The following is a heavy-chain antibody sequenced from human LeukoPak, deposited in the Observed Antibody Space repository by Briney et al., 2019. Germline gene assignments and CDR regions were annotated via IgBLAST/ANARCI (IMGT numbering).Heavy chain of an antibody. V-gene: IGHV4-34*01. CDR3: ARGITGTTPYYFDY. D-gene: IGHD1-7*01. J-gene: IGHJ4*02. CDR2: INHSGST. CDR1: GGSFSGYY. Sequence: SETLSLTCAVYGGSFSGYYWSWIRQPPGKGLEWIGEINHSGSTNYNPSLKSRVTISVDTSKNQFSLKLSPVTAADTAVYYCARGITGTTPYYFDYWGQGTLVTVSS.